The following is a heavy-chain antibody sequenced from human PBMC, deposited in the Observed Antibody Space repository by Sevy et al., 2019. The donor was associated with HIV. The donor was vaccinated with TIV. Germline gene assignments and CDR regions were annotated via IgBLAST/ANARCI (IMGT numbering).Heavy chain of an antibody. J-gene: IGHJ5*02. CDR3: ARGTALGWFDP. CDR2: VDIDGSRT. D-gene: IGHD5-18*01. V-gene: IGHV3-74*01. CDR1: GFTFDSYW. Sequence: GGSLRLSCAASGFTFDSYWLHWVRQDPWKGLEWVSCVDIDGSRTEYADSVKGRFTISRDNAKKMLYLEMNSLRVEDTAEYYCARGTALGWFDPWGQGTQVTVSS.